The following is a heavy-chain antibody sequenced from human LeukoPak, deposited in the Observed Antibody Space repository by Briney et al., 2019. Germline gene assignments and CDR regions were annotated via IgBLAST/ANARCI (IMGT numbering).Heavy chain of an antibody. CDR3: AKEGVVVAAGFYFDY. Sequence: GRSLRLSCAASGFTFSSNGMHWVRQAPGKGLEWVAVISYDGSNKYYADSVKGRFTISRDNSKNTLYLQMNSLRAEDTAVYYCAKEGVVVAAGFYFDYWGQGTLVTVSS. D-gene: IGHD2-15*01. CDR1: GFTFSSNG. CDR2: ISYDGSNK. J-gene: IGHJ4*02. V-gene: IGHV3-30*18.